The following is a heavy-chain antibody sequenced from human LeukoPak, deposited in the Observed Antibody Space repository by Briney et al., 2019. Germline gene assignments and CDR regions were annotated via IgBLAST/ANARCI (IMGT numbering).Heavy chain of an antibody. CDR2: IIPIFGTA. Sequence: GASVKVSCKASGGTFSSYAISWVRQAPGQGLEWMGGIIPIFGTANCAQKFQGRVTITTDESTSTAYMELSSLRSEDTAVYYCARDLGSYGFEYNWFDPWGQGTLVSVSS. CDR3: ARDLGSYGFEYNWFDP. D-gene: IGHD5-18*01. J-gene: IGHJ5*02. V-gene: IGHV1-69*05. CDR1: GGTFSSYA.